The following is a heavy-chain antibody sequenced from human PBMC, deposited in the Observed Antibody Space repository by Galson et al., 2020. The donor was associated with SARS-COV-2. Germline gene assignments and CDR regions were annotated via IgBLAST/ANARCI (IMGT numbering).Heavy chain of an antibody. Sequence: TGGSLRLSCAASGFTFSSYSMNWVRQAPGKGLEWVSYISSSSSTIYYADSVKGRFTISRDNAKNSLYLQMNSPRDEDTAVYYCASVQYPGYWGQGTLVTVAS. CDR1: GFTFSSYS. CDR2: ISSSSSTI. D-gene: IGHD4-4*01. V-gene: IGHV3-48*02. J-gene: IGHJ4*02. CDR3: ASVQYPGY.